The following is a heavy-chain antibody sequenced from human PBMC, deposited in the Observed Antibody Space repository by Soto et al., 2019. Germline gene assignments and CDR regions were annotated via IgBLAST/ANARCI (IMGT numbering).Heavy chain of an antibody. J-gene: IGHJ4*02. Sequence: SETLSLTCAVSGVSISSDSYYWSWIRQHPGKGLEWIGFISFRGRTYYNPSLKSRVTLSVDTSENQFSLKLTSLTAADTAVYYCARYSFSGTWSKFDYWGQRTRVAFCS. CDR2: ISFRGRT. V-gene: IGHV4-31*11. CDR3: ARYSFSGTWSKFDY. CDR1: GVSISSDSYY. D-gene: IGHD6-13*01.